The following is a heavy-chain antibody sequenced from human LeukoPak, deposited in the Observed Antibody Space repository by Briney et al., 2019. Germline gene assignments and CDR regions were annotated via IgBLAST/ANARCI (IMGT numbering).Heavy chain of an antibody. Sequence: GGSLRLSCAASGFTFSSYSMNWVRQAPGKGLEWVSSISSSSSYIYHADSVKGRFTISRDNAKNSLYLQMNRLRAEDTAVYYCARDQGKASGSYYYYYYMHVWGKGTTVTVSS. V-gene: IGHV3-21*01. CDR1: GFTFSSYS. J-gene: IGHJ6*03. CDR2: ISSSSSYI. D-gene: IGHD1-26*01. CDR3: ARDQGKASGSYYYYYYMHV.